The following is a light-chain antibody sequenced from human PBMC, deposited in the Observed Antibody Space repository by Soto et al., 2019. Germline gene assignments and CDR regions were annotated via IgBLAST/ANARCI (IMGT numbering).Light chain of an antibody. CDR3: SSYTTSAPYV. J-gene: IGLJ1*01. Sequence: QPVLTQPASVSGSPGQSITISCTGTSSDVGAYNFVSWYQFHPGRAPKLIIYEVTIRPSGVSNRFSGSKSGNTASLTISGLQAEDEADYYCSSYTTSAPYVFGSGTKVTVL. V-gene: IGLV2-14*01. CDR2: EVT. CDR1: SSDVGAYNF.